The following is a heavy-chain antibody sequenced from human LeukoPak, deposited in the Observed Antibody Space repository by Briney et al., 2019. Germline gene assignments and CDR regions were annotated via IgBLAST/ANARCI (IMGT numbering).Heavy chain of an antibody. J-gene: IGHJ3*02. CDR3: AKGPVLGITIFGVTRASDAFDI. CDR1: GFTFSSYS. Sequence: RAGGSLRLSCAASGFTFSSYSMNWVRQAPGKGLEWVSYISSSSSTIYYADSVKGRFTISRDNAKNSLYLQMNSLRAEDTAVYYCAKGPVLGITIFGVTRASDAFDIWGQGTMVTVSS. V-gene: IGHV3-48*01. CDR2: ISSSSSTI. D-gene: IGHD3-3*01.